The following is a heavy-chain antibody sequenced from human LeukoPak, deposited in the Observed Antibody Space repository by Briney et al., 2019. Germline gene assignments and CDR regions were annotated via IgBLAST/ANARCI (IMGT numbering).Heavy chain of an antibody. D-gene: IGHD3/OR15-3a*01. CDR1: GRSISSGGYY. Sequence: SQTLSLTCTVSGRSISSGGYYWSWIPQHPGKGLEWIGYIYYSGSNYYNPSPKSRVTISVDTSNNQFSLKLSSVTAADTAVYYCARAPGLDGDYFDYWGQGTLVTVSS. CDR3: ARAPGLDGDYFDY. V-gene: IGHV4-31*03. J-gene: IGHJ4*02. CDR2: IYYSGSN.